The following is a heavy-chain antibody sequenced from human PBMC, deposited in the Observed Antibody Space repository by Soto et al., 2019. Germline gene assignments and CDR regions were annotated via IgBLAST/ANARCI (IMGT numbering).Heavy chain of an antibody. CDR3: AKDVGQAVTRRLVC. V-gene: IGHV3-23*01. CDR2: ISESGGTT. Sequence: GGSLRLSCSASGFTFSKYAMSWVRQAPGKGLEWVSGISESGGTTYFADSVKGRFTISRDNSKNTLYLQMSSLRAEDTAVYYCAKDVGQAVTRRLVCSGHRSLVTVSS. J-gene: IGHJ4*01. D-gene: IGHD6-19*01. CDR1: GFTFSKYA.